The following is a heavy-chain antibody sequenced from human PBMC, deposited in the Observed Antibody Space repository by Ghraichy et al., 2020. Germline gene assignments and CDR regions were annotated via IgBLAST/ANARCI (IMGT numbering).Heavy chain of an antibody. CDR1: GSTFTGYY. J-gene: IGHJ4*02. CDR2: INPNSGGT. V-gene: IGHV1-2*06. CDR3: ARDRFCSGGSCYRGYFDY. D-gene: IGHD2-15*01. Sequence: ASVKVSGKASGSTFTGYYMHWVRQAPGQGLEWMGRINPNSGGTNYAQKFQGRVTMTRDTSINTAYMELNRLRSDDTAVYYCARDRFCSGGSCYRGYFDYWGQGTLVTVS.